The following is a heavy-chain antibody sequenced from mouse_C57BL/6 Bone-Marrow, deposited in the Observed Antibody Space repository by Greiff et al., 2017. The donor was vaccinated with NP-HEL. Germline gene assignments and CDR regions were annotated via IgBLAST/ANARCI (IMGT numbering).Heavy chain of an antibody. D-gene: IGHD1-1*01. CDR3: ARWGLLRVDY. Sequence: VKLQQPGAELVKPGASVKLSCKASGYTFTSYWMHWVKQRPGQGLEWIGMIHPNSGSTNYNEKFKSKATLTVDKSSSTAYMQLSSLTSEDSAVYYCARWGLLRVDYWGQGTTLTVSS. J-gene: IGHJ2*01. CDR1: GYTFTSYW. CDR2: IHPNSGST. V-gene: IGHV1-64*01.